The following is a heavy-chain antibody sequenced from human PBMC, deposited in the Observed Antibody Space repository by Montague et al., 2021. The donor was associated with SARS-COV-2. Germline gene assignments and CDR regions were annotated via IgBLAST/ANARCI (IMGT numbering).Heavy chain of an antibody. CDR1: GGSISSFY. J-gene: IGHJ4*02. V-gene: IGHV4-59*08. Sequence: ETLSLTCTVSGGSISSFYWSWFRQPPGKGLEWIGYISDSGSANYNPSLTSRVTMSVDTSKNQFSLKVNSVTAADTAVYYCARHYSATLPAVYWGQGTLVTVSS. D-gene: IGHD2-15*01. CDR2: ISDSGSA. CDR3: ARHYSATLPAVY.